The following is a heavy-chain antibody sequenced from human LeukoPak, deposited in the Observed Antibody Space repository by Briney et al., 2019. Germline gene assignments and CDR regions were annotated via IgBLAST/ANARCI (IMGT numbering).Heavy chain of an antibody. Sequence: GGSLRLSCAASGFTVSSNYMSWVRQAPGKGLEWVSVIYSGGSTYYADSVKGRFTISRDNSKNTLYLQMNGLRAEDTAVYYCARDRAYCGGDCFGYWGQGTLVTVSS. CDR2: IYSGGST. D-gene: IGHD2-21*01. CDR3: ARDRAYCGGDCFGY. V-gene: IGHV3-53*01. J-gene: IGHJ4*02. CDR1: GFTVSSNY.